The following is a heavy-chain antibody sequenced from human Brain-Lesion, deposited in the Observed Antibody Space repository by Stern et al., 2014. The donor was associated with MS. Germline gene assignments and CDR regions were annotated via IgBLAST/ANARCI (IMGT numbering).Heavy chain of an antibody. J-gene: IGHJ4*02. V-gene: IGHV4-61*02. Sequence: VQLEESGPGLVKPSQTLSLTCIVSGDSISSGSFYWNWIRQPAGKGLEWIGRIYSSGSTHYNPYLKSRVTISGETPNNQFSLKVISMTAADTAVYYCARETGGYTYGDTDFFDYWGQGALVTVSS. D-gene: IGHD5-18*01. CDR1: GDSISSGSFY. CDR2: IYSSGST. CDR3: ARETGGYTYGDTDFFDY.